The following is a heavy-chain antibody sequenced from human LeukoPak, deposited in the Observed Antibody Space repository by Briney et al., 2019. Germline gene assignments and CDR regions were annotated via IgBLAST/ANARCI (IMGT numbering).Heavy chain of an antibody. J-gene: IGHJ3*01. CDR2: IYHSGST. CDR1: GGSISSGGYS. V-gene: IGHV4-30-2*01. Sequence: PSETLSLTCAVSGGSISSGGYSWSWIRQPPGKGLEWIGYIYHSGSTYYNPSLKSRVTISVDRSKNQFSLKLSSVTAADTAVYYCARGHYYDSTGYYAFDLSSQGTMVTVSS. CDR3: ARGHYYDSTGYYAFDL. D-gene: IGHD3-22*01.